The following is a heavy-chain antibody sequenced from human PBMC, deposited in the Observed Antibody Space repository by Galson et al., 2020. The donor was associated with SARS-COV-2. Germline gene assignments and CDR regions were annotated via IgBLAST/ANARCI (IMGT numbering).Heavy chain of an antibody. D-gene: IGHD3-22*01. CDR2: ISSSSSYI. CDR1: GFTFSSYS. CDR3: ARDYRLWGDSSDIFDY. Sequence: GESLKISCAASGFTFSSYSMNWVRQAPGKGLEWVSSISSSSSYIYYADSVKGRFTISRDNAKNSLYLQMNSLRAEDTAVYYCARDYRLWGDSSDIFDYWGQGTLVTVSS. V-gene: IGHV3-21*01. J-gene: IGHJ4*02.